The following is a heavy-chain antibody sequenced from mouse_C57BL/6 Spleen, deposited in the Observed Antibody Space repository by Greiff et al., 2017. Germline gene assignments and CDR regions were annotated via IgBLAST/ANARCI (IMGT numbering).Heavy chain of an antibody. V-gene: IGHV5-17*01. CDR2: ISSGSSTI. CDR3: ARHGKSQGDY. CDR1: GFTFSDYG. J-gene: IGHJ4*01. D-gene: IGHD1-1*01. Sequence: DVQLVESGGGLVKPGGSLKLSCAASGFTFSDYGMHWVRQAPEKGLEWVAYISSGSSTIYYADTVKGRFTISRDNAKNTLFLQMTSLRSEDTAMYYCARHGKSQGDYWGQGTSVTVSS.